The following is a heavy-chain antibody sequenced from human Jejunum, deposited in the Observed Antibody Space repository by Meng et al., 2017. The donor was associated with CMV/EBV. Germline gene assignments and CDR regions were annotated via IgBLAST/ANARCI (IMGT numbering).Heavy chain of an antibody. CDR3: VMTTNYYYYGMDV. V-gene: IGHV3-74*01. CDR2: ISADGRST. D-gene: IGHD4-11*01. CDR1: GFTFDDYT. Sequence: YGFTFDDYTMHWVRQVPGKGLEWVSRISADGRSTTYADSVKGRFTISRDNAKNTLYLQMNSLRAEDTAVYYCVMTTNYYYYGMDVWGQGTTVTVSS. J-gene: IGHJ6*02.